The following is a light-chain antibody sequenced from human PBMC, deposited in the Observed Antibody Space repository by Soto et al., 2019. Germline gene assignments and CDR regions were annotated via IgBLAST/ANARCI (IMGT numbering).Light chain of an antibody. V-gene: IGKV4-1*01. CDR2: WAS. CDR3: QQYYSIPTCT. Sequence: DIVMTQSPDSLAVSLGERATINCKSSQSVLYSSNNKNYLAWYQQKPGQPPKLLIYWASTRESGVPDRFSGSGSGTDFTLTISSLQAEDVAVYYCQQYYSIPTCTFGQGTKVEIK. J-gene: IGKJ1*01. CDR1: QSVLYSSNNKNY.